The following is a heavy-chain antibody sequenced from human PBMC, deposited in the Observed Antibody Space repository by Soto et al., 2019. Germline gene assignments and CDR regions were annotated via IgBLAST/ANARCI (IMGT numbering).Heavy chain of an antibody. CDR3: ASVGATNYYYYGMDV. D-gene: IGHD1-26*01. V-gene: IGHV4-34*01. J-gene: IGHJ6*02. Sequence: SETLSLTCAVYGGSFSGYYWSWIRQPPGKGLEWIGEINHSGSTNYNPSLKSRVTISVDTSKNQFSLKLSSVTAADTAVYYCASVGATNYYYYGMDVWGQGTTVTVSS. CDR2: INHSGST. CDR1: GGSFSGYY.